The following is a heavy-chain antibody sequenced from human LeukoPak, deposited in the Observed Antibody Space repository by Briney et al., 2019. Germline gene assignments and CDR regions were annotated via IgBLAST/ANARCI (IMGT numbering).Heavy chain of an antibody. CDR3: ARDQWLVPNDPPAAMYYFDY. V-gene: IGHV1-2*06. D-gene: IGHD6-19*01. CDR1: GYTFTGYY. CDR2: INPNSGGT. J-gene: IGHJ4*02. Sequence: GASVKVSCKASGYTFTGYYMHWVRQAPGQGLEWMGRINPNSGGTNYAQKFQGRVTMTRDTSISTAYMELSRLRSEDTAVYYCARDQWLVPNDPPAAMYYFDYWGQGTLVTVSS.